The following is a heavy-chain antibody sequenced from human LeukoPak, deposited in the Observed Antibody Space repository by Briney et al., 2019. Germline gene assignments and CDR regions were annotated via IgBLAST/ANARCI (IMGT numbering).Heavy chain of an antibody. CDR1: GCTFSSYA. J-gene: IGHJ5*02. V-gene: IGHV1-69*06. D-gene: IGHD2-15*01. CDR3: ARDPLYCSGGSCYSADNWFDP. Sequence: SVKVSFKGSGCTFSSYAISWVRQAPAQGLEWMGGIIPIFGTANYAQKFQGRVTITADKSMSKAYMELSSLRSEDTAVYYCARDPLYCSGGSCYSADNWFDPWGQGTLVTVSS. CDR2: IIPIFGTA.